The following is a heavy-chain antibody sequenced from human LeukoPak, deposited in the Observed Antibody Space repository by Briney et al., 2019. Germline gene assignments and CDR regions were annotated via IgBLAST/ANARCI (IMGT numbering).Heavy chain of an antibody. CDR2: ISGSGAYT. V-gene: IGHV3-23*01. CDR3: AKYFASGSYYKLPH. Sequence: GGSLRLSCAASGFTFSSYSMNWVRQAPGKGLEWVSTISGSGAYTYYADSVKGRFTISRDNSKNTLYLQMNSLRAEDTAVYYCAKYFASGSYYKLPHWGQGTLVTVSS. J-gene: IGHJ1*01. D-gene: IGHD3-10*01. CDR1: GFTFSSYS.